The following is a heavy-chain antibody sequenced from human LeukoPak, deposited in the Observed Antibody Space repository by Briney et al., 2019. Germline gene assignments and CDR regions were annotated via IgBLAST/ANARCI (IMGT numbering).Heavy chain of an antibody. CDR1: GGTFSSYA. CDR2: IIPIFGTA. V-gene: IGHV1-69*13. J-gene: IGHJ6*03. D-gene: IGHD2-2*02. CDR3: AREEDRYCSSTSCYTPLASYYMDV. Sequence: ASVKVSCKASGGTFSSYAISWVRQAPGQGLEWMGGIIPIFGTANSAQKFQGRLTINADESTSTAYMELSSLRSEDTAVYYCAREEDRYCSSTSCYTPLASYYMDVWGKGTTVTVSS.